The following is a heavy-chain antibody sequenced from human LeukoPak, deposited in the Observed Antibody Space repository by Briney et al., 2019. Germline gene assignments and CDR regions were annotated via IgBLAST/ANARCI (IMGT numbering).Heavy chain of an antibody. CDR1: GFSLSGSA. V-gene: IGHV3-73*01. J-gene: IGHJ4*02. D-gene: IGHD3-3*01. Sequence: PGGSLRVSCAGSGFSLSGSALHWVRQASGKGREWVGRIRSKANDYATVYAAPVKGRVTISRDDSKNTAYLQLNSLKPADTAVYYCTRSNDFWSGYPDSWGQGTLVTVSS. CDR2: IRSKANDYAT. CDR3: TRSNDFWSGYPDS.